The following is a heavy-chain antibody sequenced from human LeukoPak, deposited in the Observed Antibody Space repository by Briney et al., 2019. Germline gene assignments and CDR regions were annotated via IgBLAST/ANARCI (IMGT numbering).Heavy chain of an antibody. Sequence: PGGSLRLSCAASLFTFADSQFTFKNFAMSWVRQAPGKGLECVSAISGSGGRTYYADSVKGRFTISRDNSKNTLYLQMNSLRADDTAIYYCATSPCGYDCYPSFDYWGQGIVVTVSS. CDR1: LFTFADSQFTFKNFA. V-gene: IGHV3-23*01. J-gene: IGHJ4*02. CDR3: ATSPCGYDCYPSFDY. D-gene: IGHD5-12*01. CDR2: ISGSGGRT.